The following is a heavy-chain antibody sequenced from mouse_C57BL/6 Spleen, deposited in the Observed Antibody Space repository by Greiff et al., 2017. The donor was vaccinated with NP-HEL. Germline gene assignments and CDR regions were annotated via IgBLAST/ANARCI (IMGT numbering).Heavy chain of an antibody. CDR1: GYTFTSYW. CDR2: IHPNSGST. J-gene: IGHJ1*03. D-gene: IGHD2-2*01. Sequence: QVQLQQPGAELVKPGASVKLSCKASGYTFTSYWMHWVKQRPGQGLEWIGMIHPNSGSTNYNEKFKSKATLTVDKSSSTAYMQLSSLTSEDSAVYYCARNRGYDDGGFFDVWGTGTTVTVSS. V-gene: IGHV1-64*01. CDR3: ARNRGYDDGGFFDV.